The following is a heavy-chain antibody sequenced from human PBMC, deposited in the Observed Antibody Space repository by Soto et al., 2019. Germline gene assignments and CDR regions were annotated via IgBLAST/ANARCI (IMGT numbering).Heavy chain of an antibody. D-gene: IGHD4-17*01. Sequence: SETLSLTCAVYGGSFSGYYWSWIRQPPGKGLEWIGEINHSGSTTYTPSLKSRVTISVDTSKNQFSLKLSSVTAADTAVYYCATYDYGDYVAFDIWGQGTMVTVSS. J-gene: IGHJ3*02. V-gene: IGHV4-34*01. CDR1: GGSFSGYY. CDR2: INHSGST. CDR3: ATYDYGDYVAFDI.